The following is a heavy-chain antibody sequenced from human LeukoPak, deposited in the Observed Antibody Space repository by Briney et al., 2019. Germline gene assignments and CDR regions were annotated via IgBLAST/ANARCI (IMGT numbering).Heavy chain of an antibody. J-gene: IGHJ4*02. V-gene: IGHV1-2*02. D-gene: IGHD2-2*01. CDR3: ARDVVVVVPAAAHFDY. Sequence: ASVKVSCKASGYTFTGYFLHWVRQAPGQGLEWMGWVNPNSGGTNYAQKFQGRVTMTRDTSISTAYMELSRLRSDDTAVYYCARDVVVVVPAAAHFDYWGQGTLVTVSS. CDR1: GYTFTGYF. CDR2: VNPNSGGT.